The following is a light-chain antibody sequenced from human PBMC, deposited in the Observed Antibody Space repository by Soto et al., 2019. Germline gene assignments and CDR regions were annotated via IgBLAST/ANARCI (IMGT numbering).Light chain of an antibody. Sequence: QSVLTQPPSVSAAPGQKVTISCSGTRSNIGNNDVSWYQQFPGTAPKLLIYDNNQRPSGIPDRFSGSKSGTSATLGITGLQTGDEADYYCGTWDSSLSVGVFGGGTKVTVL. CDR1: RSNIGNND. V-gene: IGLV1-51*01. CDR2: DNN. CDR3: GTWDSSLSVGV. J-gene: IGLJ3*02.